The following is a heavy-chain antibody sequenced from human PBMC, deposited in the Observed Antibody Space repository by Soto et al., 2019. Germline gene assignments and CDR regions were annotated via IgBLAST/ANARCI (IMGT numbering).Heavy chain of an antibody. CDR2: IDPSDSYT. CDR3: ARGGVGYYDILTGYSEEGIDP. Sequence: GESLKISCKGSGYSFTSYWISWVRQMPGKGLEWMGRIDPSDSYTNYSPSFQGHVTISADKSISTAYLQWSSLKASDTAMYYCARGGVGYYDILTGYSEEGIDPWGQGTLVTVSS. CDR1: GYSFTSYW. V-gene: IGHV5-10-1*01. D-gene: IGHD3-9*01. J-gene: IGHJ5*02.